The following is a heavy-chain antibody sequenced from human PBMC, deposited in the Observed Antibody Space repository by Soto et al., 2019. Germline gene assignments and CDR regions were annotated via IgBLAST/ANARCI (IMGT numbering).Heavy chain of an antibody. CDR3: ARVRANYYGSSGYAPLYY. V-gene: IGHV1-69*13. Sequence: GASVKVSCKASGGTFRSYAISWVRQAPGQGLEWMGGIIPIFGTANYAQNFQGRVTITADESTSTAYMELSSLRSEDTAVYYCARVRANYYGSSGYAPLYYWGQGTLVTVSS. D-gene: IGHD3-22*01. J-gene: IGHJ4*02. CDR1: GGTFRSYA. CDR2: IIPIFGTA.